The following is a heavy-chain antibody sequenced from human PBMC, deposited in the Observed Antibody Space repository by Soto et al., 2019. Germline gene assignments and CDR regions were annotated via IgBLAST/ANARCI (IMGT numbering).Heavy chain of an antibody. D-gene: IGHD1-1*01. V-gene: IGHV3-21*06. CDR1: GFTFSTYS. Sequence: GGSLSLSCAASGFTFSTYSMNWVRQASGKGREWVSSISSSGLNIYYADPVKGRFTISRDSAKNSLFLQMNSLSAEDTAVYYCECRSINGTPPYRAMDVWGQGTTVIFSS. J-gene: IGHJ6*02. CDR3: ECRSINGTPPYRAMDV. CDR2: ISSSGLNI.